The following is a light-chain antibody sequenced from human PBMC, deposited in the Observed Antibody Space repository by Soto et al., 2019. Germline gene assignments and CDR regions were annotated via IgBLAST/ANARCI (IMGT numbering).Light chain of an antibody. CDR2: DAS. V-gene: IGKV3-15*01. J-gene: IGKJ5*01. CDR3: QQYGNSPIT. CDR1: QSVDSN. Sequence: EIVMTQSPATLSVSPGERATLSCRASQSVDSNLAWYQQKPGQPPRLLIYDASTRATGIPDRFSGSGSGTDFTLAISRLEPEDFAVYYCQQYGNSPITFGQGTRLEIK.